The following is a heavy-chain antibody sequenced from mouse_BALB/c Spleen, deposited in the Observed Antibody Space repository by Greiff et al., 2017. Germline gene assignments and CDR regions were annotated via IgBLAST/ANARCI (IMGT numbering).Heavy chain of an antibody. CDR1: GFTFSSFG. CDR2: ISSGSSTI. J-gene: IGHJ1*01. Sequence: EVQRVESGGGLVQPGGSRKLSCAASGFTFSSFGMHWVRQAPEKGLEWVAYISSGSSTIYYADTVKGRFTISRDNPKNTLFLQMTSLRSEDTAMYYCARWDYGSSHWYFDVWGAGTTVTVSS. CDR3: ARWDYGSSHWYFDV. V-gene: IGHV5-17*02. D-gene: IGHD1-1*01.